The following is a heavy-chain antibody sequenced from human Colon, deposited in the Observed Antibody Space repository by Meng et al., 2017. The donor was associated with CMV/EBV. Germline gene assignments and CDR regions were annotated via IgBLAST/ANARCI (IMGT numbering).Heavy chain of an antibody. CDR2: IIPVIGTT. CDR3: ATDTLARGVIGYFYGMDV. V-gene: IGHV1-69*06. CDR1: GGTFLSYG. D-gene: IGHD3-10*01. Sequence: SVKVSCKASGGTFLSYGYSWVRQAPGQGLEWMGGIIPVIGTTNYAQKFQGRVSITADRSTSTAYLELSGLRSEDSAVYYCATDTLARGVIGYFYGMDVWGQGTTVTVSS. J-gene: IGHJ6*02.